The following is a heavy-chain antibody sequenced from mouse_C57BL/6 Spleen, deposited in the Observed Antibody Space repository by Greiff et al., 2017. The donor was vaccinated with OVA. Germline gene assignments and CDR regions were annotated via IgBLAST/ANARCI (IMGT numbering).Heavy chain of an antibody. CDR3: ARRGPITTVVATRFDY. V-gene: IGHV1-69*01. J-gene: IGHJ2*01. Sequence: VQLQQPGAELVMPGASVKLSCKASGYTFTSYWMHWVKQRPGQGLEWIGEIDPSDSYTNYNQKFKGKSTLTVDKSSSTAYMQLSSLTSEDSAVYYCARRGPITTVVATRFDYWGQGTTLTVAS. D-gene: IGHD1-1*01. CDR2: IDPSDSYT. CDR1: GYTFTSYW.